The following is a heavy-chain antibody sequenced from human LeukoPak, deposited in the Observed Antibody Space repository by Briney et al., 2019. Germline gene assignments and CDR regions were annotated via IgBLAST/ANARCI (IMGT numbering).Heavy chain of an antibody. D-gene: IGHD5-24*01. CDR1: GFTFSRYG. J-gene: IGHJ4*02. V-gene: IGHV3-30*18. Sequence: PGGSLRLSCAASGFTFSRYGMHWVRQAPGKGLEWVAVISYDGSNKYYTDSVKGRFTISRDNSKNTLYLQMNSLRAEDTAVYYCAKGDRDGYNKDEDYWGQGTLVTVSS. CDR3: AKGDRDGYNKDEDY. CDR2: ISYDGSNK.